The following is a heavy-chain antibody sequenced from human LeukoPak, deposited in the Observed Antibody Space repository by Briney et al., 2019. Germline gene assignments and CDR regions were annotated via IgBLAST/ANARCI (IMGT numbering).Heavy chain of an antibody. V-gene: IGHV3-43*02. D-gene: IGHD4-23*01. CDR1: GFTFDDYA. CDR2: ISGDGGST. J-gene: IGHJ4*02. Sequence: TGGSLRLSCAASGFTFDDYAMHWVRQAPGKGLEWVSLISGDGGSTYYADSVKGRFTISRDNSKNSLYLQMNSLRTEDTALYYCAKDSRGPYGGNADYWGQGTLVTVSS. CDR3: AKDSRGPYGGNADY.